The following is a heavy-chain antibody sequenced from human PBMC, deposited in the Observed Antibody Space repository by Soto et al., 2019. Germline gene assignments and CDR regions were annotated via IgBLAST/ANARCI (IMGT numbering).Heavy chain of an antibody. CDR2: ISYDGSNK. CDR1: GFTFSSYA. Sequence: PGVSLRLSCASSGFTFSSYAMHWVRQAPGKGLEWVAVISYDGSNKYYADSVKGRFTITRDNYKNKLDLQMNSLRAEDMAVYYCAKDVGTRWELLIPDYYFDYGGQGTLVTVSS. J-gene: IGHJ4*02. CDR3: AKDVGTRWELLIPDYYFDY. D-gene: IGHD1-26*01. V-gene: IGHV3-30-3*01.